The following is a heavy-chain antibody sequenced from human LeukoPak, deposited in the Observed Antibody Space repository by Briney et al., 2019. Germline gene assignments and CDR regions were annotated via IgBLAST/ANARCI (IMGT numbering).Heavy chain of an antibody. CDR2: ITRDGSST. J-gene: IGHJ6*04. V-gene: IGHV3-74*01. CDR3: ARDPGYESWSPFWGGMDV. CDR1: GFTFSSSW. D-gene: IGHD3-16*01. Sequence: GGSLRLSCAASGFTFSSSWMHWVRQAPGKGLVWVPRITRDGSSTTYADSVKGRFTTSRDNAKNTLYLQMDSLRDDDTAVYYCARDPGYESWSPFWGGMDVWGNGTTVIVYS.